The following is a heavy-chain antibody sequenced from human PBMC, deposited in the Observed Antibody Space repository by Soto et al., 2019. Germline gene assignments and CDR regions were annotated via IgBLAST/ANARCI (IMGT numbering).Heavy chain of an antibody. Sequence: QVQLVQSGAEVKKPGSSVKVSCKASGGTFSSYAISWVRQAPGQGLEWMGGIIPIFGTANYAQKFQGRVTITADESTSTAYRELSSLRSEDTAVYYCARSNFPFYGSGSYRRFDYWGQGTLVTVSS. CDR2: IIPIFGTA. CDR3: ARSNFPFYGSGSYRRFDY. CDR1: GGTFSSYA. V-gene: IGHV1-69*01. J-gene: IGHJ4*02. D-gene: IGHD3-10*01.